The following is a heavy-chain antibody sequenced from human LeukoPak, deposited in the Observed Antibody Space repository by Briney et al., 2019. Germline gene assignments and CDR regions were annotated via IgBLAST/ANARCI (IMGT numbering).Heavy chain of an antibody. CDR1: GFTFSSYS. CDR3: ARDYRSSSGWTVDY. D-gene: IGHD6-19*01. J-gene: IGHJ4*02. V-gene: IGHV3-48*02. Sequence: GGSLRLSCAASGFTFSSYSMNWVRQAPGKGLEWVSYISTSSSTIYYADSVKGRFTISRDNAKNSLYLQMNSLRDEDTAVYYCARDYRSSSGWTVDYWGQGTLVTVSS. CDR2: ISTSSSTI.